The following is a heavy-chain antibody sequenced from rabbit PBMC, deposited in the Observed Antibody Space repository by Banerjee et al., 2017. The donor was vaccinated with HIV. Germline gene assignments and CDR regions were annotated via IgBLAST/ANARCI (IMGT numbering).Heavy chain of an antibody. CDR2: IDSGSSGFT. J-gene: IGHJ4*01. CDR1: GVSFSGSSY. V-gene: IGHV1S45*01. Sequence: QEQLVESGGGLVKPGTSLTLTCIASGVSFSGSSYMCWVRQAPGKGLEWIACIDSGSSGFTYFANWAKGRFTISKTASTTVTLHMTSLTAADTATYFCARGVWSHGYGSDLWGPGTLVTVS. D-gene: IGHD6-1*01. CDR3: ARGVWSHGYGSDL.